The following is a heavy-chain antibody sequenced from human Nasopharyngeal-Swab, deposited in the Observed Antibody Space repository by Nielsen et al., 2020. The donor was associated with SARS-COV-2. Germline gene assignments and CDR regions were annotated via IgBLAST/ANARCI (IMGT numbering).Heavy chain of an antibody. CDR2: IYYSGST. CDR1: GGSISSYY. CDR3: ARASPQRITIFGVVDAFDI. Sequence: SETLSLTCTVSGGSISSYYWSWIRQPPGKGLEWIGYIYYSGSTNYNPSLKSRVTISVDTSKNQLSLKLSSVTAADTAVYYCARASPQRITIFGVVDAFDIWGQGTMVTVSS. V-gene: IGHV4-59*01. J-gene: IGHJ3*02. D-gene: IGHD3-3*01.